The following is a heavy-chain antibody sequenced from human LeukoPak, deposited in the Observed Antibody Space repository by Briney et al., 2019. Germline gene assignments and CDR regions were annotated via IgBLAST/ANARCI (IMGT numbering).Heavy chain of an antibody. D-gene: IGHD6-13*01. CDR2: ISAYNGNT. CDR1: GYTFTSYS. J-gene: IGHJ4*02. Sequence: ASVKASCKASGYTFTSYSISWVRQAPGQGLEWMGWISAYNGNTNYAQKLQGRVTMTTDTSTSTAYMELRSLRSDDTAVYYCARTYVPGYSSSWSYFDYWGQGTLVTVSS. V-gene: IGHV1-18*01. CDR3: ARTYVPGYSSSWSYFDY.